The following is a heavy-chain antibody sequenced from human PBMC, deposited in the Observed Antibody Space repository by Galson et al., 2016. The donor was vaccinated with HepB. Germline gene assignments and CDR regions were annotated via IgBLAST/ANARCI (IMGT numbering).Heavy chain of an antibody. CDR1: GYTFTSYG. V-gene: IGHV1-18*01. Sequence: SVKVSCKASGYTFTSYGVSWVRQAPGQGLEWMGWISAYNGNTNYVKKLQGRVTMTTDTSTSTAYMELRSLRSDDTAVYYCARVPPDQYDSSGYHDPYASMGFYGVDVWGQGTTVTVSS. J-gene: IGHJ6*02. CDR3: ARVPPDQYDSSGYHDPYASMGFYGVDV. D-gene: IGHD3-22*01. CDR2: ISAYNGNT.